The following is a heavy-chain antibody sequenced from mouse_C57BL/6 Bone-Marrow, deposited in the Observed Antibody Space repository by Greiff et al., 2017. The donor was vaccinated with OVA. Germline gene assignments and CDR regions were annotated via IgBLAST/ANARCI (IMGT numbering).Heavy chain of an antibody. D-gene: IGHD2-1*01. Sequence: EVQLLESGGGLVQPGESLKLSCASTEYDFPSYDMSWVRQTPEKRLELVAAINSDGSSTYYPDTMERRFIISRDNTKNTLYLQMSSLRSEDTALYYCARHGNRFAYWGQGTLVTVSA. J-gene: IGHJ3*01. CDR2: INSDGSST. CDR3: ARHGNRFAY. V-gene: IGHV5-2*01. CDR1: EYDFPSYD.